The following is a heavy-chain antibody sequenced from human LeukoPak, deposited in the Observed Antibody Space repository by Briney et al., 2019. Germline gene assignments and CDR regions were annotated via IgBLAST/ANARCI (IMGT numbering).Heavy chain of an antibody. J-gene: IGHJ4*02. V-gene: IGHV3-9*01. D-gene: IGHD4-17*01. CDR2: ISWNSGSI. Sequence: PGGSLRLSCAASGFTFDDYAMHWVRQAPGKGLEWVSGISWNSGSIGYADSVKGRFTISRDNAKNSLYLQMNSLRAEDTALYYCAKDVYGDYVAYFDSWGQGTLVTVSS. CDR1: GFTFDDYA. CDR3: AKDVYGDYVAYFDS.